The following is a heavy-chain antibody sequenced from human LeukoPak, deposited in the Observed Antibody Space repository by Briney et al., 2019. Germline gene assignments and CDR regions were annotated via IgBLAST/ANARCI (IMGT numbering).Heavy chain of an antibody. J-gene: IGHJ3*02. D-gene: IGHD3-3*01. Sequence: GGSLRLSCAASGFTFNTYTMNWVRQAPGKGLEWVSAIYPNGVSTYYADSVKGRFTISRDNSKNTLYLQMNSLGAEDTAVYYCAKVLRFLEWSRMDAFDIWGQGTMVTVSS. CDR3: AKVLRFLEWSRMDAFDI. CDR2: IYPNGVST. CDR1: GFTFNTYT. V-gene: IGHV3-23*01.